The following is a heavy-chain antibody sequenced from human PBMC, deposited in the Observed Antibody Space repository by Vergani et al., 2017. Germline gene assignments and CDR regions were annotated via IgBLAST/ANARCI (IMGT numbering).Heavy chain of an antibody. CDR3: ASGGHGSENGGALQL. Sequence: EVMLVQSGAEVKKPGESLKISCKYSESSFISNEIAWVRQMSGKGLQWRGNINPGDSEVKSNPTFRGQVIFSVDTSVNTAYLQWRSLQASDTATYFCASGGHGSENGGALQLWGQGTNITVSS. V-gene: IGHV5-51*03. CDR1: ESSFISNE. J-gene: IGHJ3*01. D-gene: IGHD3-10*01. CDR2: INPGDSEV.